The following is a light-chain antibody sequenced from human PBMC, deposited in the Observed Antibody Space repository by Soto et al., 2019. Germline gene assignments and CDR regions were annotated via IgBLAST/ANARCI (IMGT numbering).Light chain of an antibody. J-gene: IGKJ5*01. CDR2: DAS. CDR3: QQRSSWPPIT. Sequence: EIVLTQSPATLSLSPGERATLSCRASQSVGYHLAWYQQKPGQAPRLLIYDASNRATGIPARFSGSGSGTDFTLTISSLETEDFAAYYYCQQRSSWPPITFGQGTRLEIK. V-gene: IGKV3-11*01. CDR1: QSVGYH.